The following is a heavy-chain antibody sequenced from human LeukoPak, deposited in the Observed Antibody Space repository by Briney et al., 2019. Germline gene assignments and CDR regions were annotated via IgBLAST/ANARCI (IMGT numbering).Heavy chain of an antibody. J-gene: IGHJ3*02. CDR3: ARERGVVTAIRDAFDI. CDR1: GFTFSSYS. D-gene: IGHD2-21*02. CDR2: ISSSSSTI. Sequence: GGSLRLSCAASGFTFSSYSMNWVRQAPGKGLEWVSYISSSSSTIYYADSVKGRFTISRDNAKNSLYLQMNSLRAEDTAVYYCARERGVVTAIRDAFDIWGQGTMVTVSS. V-gene: IGHV3-48*04.